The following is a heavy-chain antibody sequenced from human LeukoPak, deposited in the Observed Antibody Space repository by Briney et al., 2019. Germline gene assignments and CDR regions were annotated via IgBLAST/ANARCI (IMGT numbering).Heavy chain of an antibody. J-gene: IGHJ4*02. D-gene: IGHD3-22*01. Sequence: GGSLRLSCAASGFTFSSYGMHWVRQAPGKGLEWVAVIWYDGSNKYYADSVKGRFTISRDNSKNTLYLQMNSLRAEDTAVYYCARDRQVHYYDSSGYLDYWGQGTLVTVSS. CDR1: GFTFSSYG. CDR2: IWYDGSNK. CDR3: ARDRQVHYYDSSGYLDY. V-gene: IGHV3-33*01.